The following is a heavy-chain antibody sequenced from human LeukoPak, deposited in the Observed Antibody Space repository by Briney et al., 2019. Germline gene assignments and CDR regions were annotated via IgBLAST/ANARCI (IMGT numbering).Heavy chain of an antibody. CDR1: GFTFTSFG. Sequence: PGGSLRLSCAASGFTFTSFGMSWVRQAPGKGLEWVSTISGSGGSTYYADSVKGRFTIYRDNSKNTLYLQMNRLGAEDTAIYYCVQDWAWGAFGYWGQGTLVTVSS. CDR3: VQDWAWGAFGY. J-gene: IGHJ4*02. V-gene: IGHV3-23*01. CDR2: ISGSGGST. D-gene: IGHD7-27*01.